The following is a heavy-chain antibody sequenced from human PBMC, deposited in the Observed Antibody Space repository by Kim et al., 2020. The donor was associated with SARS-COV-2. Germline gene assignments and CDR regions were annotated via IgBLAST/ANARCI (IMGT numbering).Heavy chain of an antibody. J-gene: IGHJ4*02. CDR1: GDSISSSNYY. D-gene: IGHD1-1*01. V-gene: IGHV4-39*02. CDR3: GRGSPTGTTGVDF. Sequence: SETLSLTCSVSGDSISSSNYYWGWIRQPPGKGLEWIGSFYRGRTWYSPSLSNRVTMTVHTSKNHFSLNLRSVTAADTAVSFCGRGSPTGTTGVDFWGQGTLATVSS. CDR2: FYRGRT.